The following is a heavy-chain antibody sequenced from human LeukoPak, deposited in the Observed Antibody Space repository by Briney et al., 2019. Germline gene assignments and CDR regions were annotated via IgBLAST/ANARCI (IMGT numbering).Heavy chain of an antibody. CDR1: GFTFSSYA. CDR2: ISGSGGST. D-gene: IGHD3-16*02. V-gene: IGHV3-23*01. CDR3: ARGSRRISFGGVIWDYFDS. J-gene: IGHJ4*02. Sequence: GSLRLSCAASGFTFSSYAMSWVRQAPGKGLEWVSAISGSGGSTYYADSVKGRFTISRDNSKNTLYLQMNSLRAEDTAVYYCARGSRRISFGGVIWDYFDSWGQGTPVTVSS.